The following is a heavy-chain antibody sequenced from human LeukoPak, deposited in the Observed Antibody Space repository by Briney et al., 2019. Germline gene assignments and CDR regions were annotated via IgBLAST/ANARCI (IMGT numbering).Heavy chain of an antibody. J-gene: IGHJ3*02. CDR2: FDPEEIET. Sequence: ASVKVSCKVSGYTLTELSMHWVRQAAGKGLEWLGGFDPEEIETMYAHKFQGRVNMTEDTSADTAYMELSSLRSEDTTVYYCATVITMIVVEAAGDAFDIWGQGTMVTVSS. CDR3: ATVITMIVVEAAGDAFDI. CDR1: GYTLTELS. V-gene: IGHV1-24*01. D-gene: IGHD3-22*01.